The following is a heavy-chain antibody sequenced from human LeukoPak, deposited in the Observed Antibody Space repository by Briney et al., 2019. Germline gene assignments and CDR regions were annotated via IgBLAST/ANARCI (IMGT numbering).Heavy chain of an antibody. J-gene: IGHJ4*02. V-gene: IGHV3-30-3*01. Sequence: GSLRLSCAASGFTFSSYAMHWVRQAPGKGLEWVAVISYDGSNKYYADSVKGRFTISRDNSKNTLYLQMNSLRAEDTAVYYCARGLDLWFGEPDYYFDYWGQGTLVTVSS. CDR3: ARGLDLWFGEPDYYFDY. D-gene: IGHD3-10*01. CDR2: ISYDGSNK. CDR1: GFTFSSYA.